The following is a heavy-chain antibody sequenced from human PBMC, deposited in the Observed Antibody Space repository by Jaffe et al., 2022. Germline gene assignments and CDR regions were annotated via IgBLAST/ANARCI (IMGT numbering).Heavy chain of an antibody. J-gene: IGHJ3*02. D-gene: IGHD3-22*01. Sequence: QVQLQESGPGLVKPSETLSLTCAVSGYSISSGYYWGWIRQPPGKGLEWIGSIYHSGSTYYNPSLKSRVTISVDTSKNQFSLKLSSVTAADTAVYYCARPWYNYYDSSGYPDDAFDIWGQGTMVTVSS. CDR2: IYHSGST. V-gene: IGHV4-38-2*01. CDR1: GYSISSGYY. CDR3: ARPWYNYYDSSGYPDDAFDI.